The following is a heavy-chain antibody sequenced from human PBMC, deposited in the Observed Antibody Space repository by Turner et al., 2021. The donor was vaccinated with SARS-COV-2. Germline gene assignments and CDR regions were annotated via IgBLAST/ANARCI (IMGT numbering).Heavy chain of an antibody. D-gene: IGHD5-18*01. J-gene: IGHJ4*02. CDR2: IYYSGST. CDR3: ASPDTAMVTWPQGFDY. CDR1: GGSISSSSYY. V-gene: IGHV4-39*01. Sequence: QLQLLESGPGLVKPSETLSLTCSVSGGSISSSSYYCGWIRQPPGKGLEWIGSIYYSGSTYYNPSLKSRVTISVDTSKNQFSLKLSSVTAADTAVYYCASPDTAMVTWPQGFDYWGQGTLVTVSS.